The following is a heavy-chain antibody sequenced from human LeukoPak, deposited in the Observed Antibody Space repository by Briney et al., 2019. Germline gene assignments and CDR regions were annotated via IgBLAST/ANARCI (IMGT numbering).Heavy chain of an antibody. D-gene: IGHD6-19*01. Sequence: SETLSLTCAVYGGSFSGYYWSWLRQPPGKGLEWIGEINHSGSTNYNPSLKSRVTISVDTSKNQFSLKLSSVTAADTAVYYCATYSSGWSCFDYWGQGTLVTVSS. CDR2: INHSGST. CDR1: GGSFSGYY. V-gene: IGHV4-34*01. J-gene: IGHJ4*02. CDR3: ATYSSGWSCFDY.